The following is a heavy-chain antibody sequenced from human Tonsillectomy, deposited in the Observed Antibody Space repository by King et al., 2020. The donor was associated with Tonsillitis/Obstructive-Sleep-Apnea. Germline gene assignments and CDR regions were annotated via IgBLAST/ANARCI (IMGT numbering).Heavy chain of an antibody. D-gene: IGHD2-21*02. CDR1: GLTFSTYG. CDR2: ISYDGRNK. J-gene: IGHJ4*02. V-gene: IGHV3-30*18. CDR3: AKDQGSDWYWDY. Sequence: VQLVESGGGVVQPGRSLRLSCAASGLTFSTYGMHWVRQAPGKGLEWAAVISYDGRNKYYADSVKGRFTISRDNSKKTVYLQMNSLRAEDTAVYFCAKDQGSDWYWDYWGQGTLVTVST.